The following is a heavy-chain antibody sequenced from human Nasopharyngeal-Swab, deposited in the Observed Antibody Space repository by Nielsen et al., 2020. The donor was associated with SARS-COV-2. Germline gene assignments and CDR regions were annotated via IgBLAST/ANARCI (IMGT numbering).Heavy chain of an antibody. D-gene: IGHD3-3*01. J-gene: IGHJ6*02. Sequence: SETLSLTCTVSGGSISSVSYYWSWIRQPAGKGLEWIGRIYTRGSTNYNPSLKSRVTISVDTYQNQFSLKMSSVTAADTAVYYCAGGSAGDFWSVYSGYYYGMDVWGQGTTVTVSS. CDR3: AGGSAGDFWSVYSGYYYGMDV. CDR1: GGSISSVSYY. V-gene: IGHV4-61*02. CDR2: IYTRGST.